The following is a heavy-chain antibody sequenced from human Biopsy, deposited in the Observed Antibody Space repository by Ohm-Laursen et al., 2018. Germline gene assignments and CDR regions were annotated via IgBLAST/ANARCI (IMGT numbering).Heavy chain of an antibody. CDR3: ARESALKWYQSLSYFNGVDV. CDR1: GFIFSTYT. CDR2: ISSRSSDI. V-gene: IGHV3-21*01. Sequence: SLRLSCAASGFIFSTYTMNWVRQAPGEGLEWVSSISSRSSDIYYADSVKGRFTISRDNAKNSLFLHMNSLRAEDTAVYYCARESALKWYQSLSYFNGVDVWGRGSPVTVPS. J-gene: IGHJ6*02. D-gene: IGHD2-2*01.